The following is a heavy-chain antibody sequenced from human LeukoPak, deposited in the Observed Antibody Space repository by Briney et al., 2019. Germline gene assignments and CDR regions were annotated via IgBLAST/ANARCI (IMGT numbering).Heavy chain of an antibody. D-gene: IGHD6-19*01. Sequence: PSETLSLTCTVSGGSIISSAYYWSWLRQPPGKGLEWIGYIYYSGSTYYNPSLKSRVTISLDTSKNQFSLKLSSVTAADTAVYYCVRTEVSSGSEDYWGQGTLVTVSS. CDR1: GGSIISSAYY. CDR3: VRTEVSSGSEDY. V-gene: IGHV4-30-4*08. CDR2: IYYSGST. J-gene: IGHJ4*02.